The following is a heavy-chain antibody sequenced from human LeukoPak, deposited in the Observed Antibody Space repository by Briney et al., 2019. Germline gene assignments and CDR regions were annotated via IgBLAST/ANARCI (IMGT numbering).Heavy chain of an antibody. CDR3: ARGGTYYPPALFDY. CDR2: IYDSGSS. Sequence: SETLSLTCTVSGGSISSYYWSWIRQPPGKGLEWIGYIYDSGSSNDNPSLKSRVTISLDTSKNQFSLKLSSVTAADTAVYYCARGGTYYPPALFDYWGQGALVTVSS. CDR1: GGSISSYY. V-gene: IGHV4-59*08. D-gene: IGHD1-26*01. J-gene: IGHJ4*02.